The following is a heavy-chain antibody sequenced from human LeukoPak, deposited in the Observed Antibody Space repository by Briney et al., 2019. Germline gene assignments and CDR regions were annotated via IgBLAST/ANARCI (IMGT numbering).Heavy chain of an antibody. J-gene: IGHJ6*03. D-gene: IGHD6-13*01. CDR1: GGSISDGGYC. Sequence: SETLSLTCTVSGGSISDGGYCWSWVRQHPGKGLEWIGCIYDSGSTFYNPSLKSRVTISMHTSKKQFSLRLSSATAADTAVYYCARNTGIAAAGNPSYYYYYYMDVWGKGTTVTVSS. V-gene: IGHV4-31*03. CDR2: IYDSGST. CDR3: ARNTGIAAAGNPSYYYYYYMDV.